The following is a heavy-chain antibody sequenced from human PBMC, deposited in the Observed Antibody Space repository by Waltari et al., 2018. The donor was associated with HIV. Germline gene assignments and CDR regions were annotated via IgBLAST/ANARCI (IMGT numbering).Heavy chain of an antibody. Sequence: QMHLMESGGGVVQPGRSLRLSCAGSAFPLSAYNMHWVRQAPGKGLEWVAVISHDGLNEYYADSVKGRFAISRDTSKTTLHLQMNSLRAEDTGVYYCATPLRWRSSGFYHPPDFWGQGTLVTVSS. CDR1: AFPLSAYN. J-gene: IGHJ4*02. V-gene: IGHV3-30*09. CDR2: ISHDGLNE. D-gene: IGHD6-25*01. CDR3: ATPLRWRSSGFYHPPDF.